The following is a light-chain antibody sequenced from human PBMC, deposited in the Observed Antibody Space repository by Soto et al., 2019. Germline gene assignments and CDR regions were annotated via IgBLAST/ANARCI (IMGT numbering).Light chain of an antibody. Sequence: DRVTITCRASQTIAMYVNWFQQKPGKAPKPLIYTTSSLQSGVPPRFSGSGSETDFTLTISRLQPEDSATYYCQQSFTTPYTFGQGTRLEIK. CDR2: TTS. J-gene: IGKJ5*01. V-gene: IGKV1-39*01. CDR1: QTIAMY. CDR3: QQSFTTPYT.